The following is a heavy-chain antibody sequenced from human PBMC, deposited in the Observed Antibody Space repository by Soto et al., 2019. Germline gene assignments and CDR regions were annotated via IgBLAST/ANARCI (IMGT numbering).Heavy chain of an antibody. V-gene: IGHV3-15*01. D-gene: IGHD3-22*01. J-gene: IGHJ4*02. CDR1: GFTFSNAW. Sequence: PGGSLSLSCTASGFTFSNAWMSWVRQAPGKGLEWIGRIKGESDGGTTDYATPVKGRFSISRDQSKDTLYLHMNSLKTEDTAVYYCTTGLSNGYYNFDYWGQGT. CDR3: TTGLSNGYYNFDY. CDR2: IKGESDGGTT.